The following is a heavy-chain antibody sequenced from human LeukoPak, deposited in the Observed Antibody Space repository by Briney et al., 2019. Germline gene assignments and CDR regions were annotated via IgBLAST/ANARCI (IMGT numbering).Heavy chain of an antibody. V-gene: IGHV4-59*01. CDR3: ARGSDGYRFDP. J-gene: IGHJ5*02. CDR2: IYDIETT. Sequence: SETLSLTCTVSDGSMTNYHWTWIRQSPGKAPEYIGYIYDIETTNYNPSLKSRVTVSVDMSKKQFSLRLNSVTAADTAVYYCARGSDGYRFDPWGQGILVTVSS. CDR1: DGSMTNYH. D-gene: IGHD5-18*01.